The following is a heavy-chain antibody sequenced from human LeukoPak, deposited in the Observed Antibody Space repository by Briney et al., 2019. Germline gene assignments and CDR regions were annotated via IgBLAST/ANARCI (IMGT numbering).Heavy chain of an antibody. CDR2: IRYDGSKK. Sequence: GGSLRLSCAASAFTFSRYGMHWVRQAPGKGLEWVAFIRYDGSKKYYADSVKGRFTVSRDNAKNTLFLQMNSLRAEDSAVYFCARDYVTTGGFDYWGQGTLVTVSS. J-gene: IGHJ4*02. V-gene: IGHV3-30*02. D-gene: IGHD4-17*01. CDR1: AFTFSRYG. CDR3: ARDYVTTGGFDY.